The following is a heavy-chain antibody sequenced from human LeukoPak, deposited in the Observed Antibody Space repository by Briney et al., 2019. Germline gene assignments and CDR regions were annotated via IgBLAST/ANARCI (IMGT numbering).Heavy chain of an antibody. CDR3: ARGRGGATIYQYGLDV. V-gene: IGHV1-3*01. Sequence: ASVKVSCKASGYIFTSYVLHWVRQAPGQRLEWMGWINAGNGHTKYSRKFQGRVSMTRDTSASTAYMELSSLRTEDTAVYYCARGRGGATIYQYGLDVWGQGTMVTVSS. D-gene: IGHD3-16*01. CDR1: GYIFTSYV. J-gene: IGHJ6*02. CDR2: INAGNGHT.